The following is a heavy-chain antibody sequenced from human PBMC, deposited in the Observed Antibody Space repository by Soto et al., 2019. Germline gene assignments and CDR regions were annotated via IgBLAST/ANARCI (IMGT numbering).Heavy chain of an antibody. CDR3: ARDLYSSGWYLDAFDI. CDR1: GYSVSGNSAA. J-gene: IGHJ3*02. CDR2: TYYRSKWYN. D-gene: IGHD6-19*01. V-gene: IGHV6-1*01. Sequence: SQTLSRTCAISGYSVSGNSAAWNWIRQSPSRGLEWLGRTYYRSKWYNDYAVSVKSRITINPDTSKNQFSLQLNSVTPEDTAVYYCARDLYSSGWYLDAFDIWGQGTMVTVSS.